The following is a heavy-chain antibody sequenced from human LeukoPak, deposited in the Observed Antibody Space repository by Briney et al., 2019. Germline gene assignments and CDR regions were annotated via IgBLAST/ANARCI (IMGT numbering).Heavy chain of an antibody. J-gene: IGHJ4*02. CDR2: ISSSSSYI. D-gene: IGHD5-24*01. CDR3: AKDARWLYNLGYFDY. V-gene: IGHV3-21*04. CDR1: GFTFSSYS. Sequence: SGGSLRLSCAASGFTFSSYSMNWVRQAPGKGLEWVSSISSSSSYIYYADSVKGRFTISRDNSKNTLYLQMNSLRAEDTAVYYCAKDARWLYNLGYFDYWGQGTLVTVSS.